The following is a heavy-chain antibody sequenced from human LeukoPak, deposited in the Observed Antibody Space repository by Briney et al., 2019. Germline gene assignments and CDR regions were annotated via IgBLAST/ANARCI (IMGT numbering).Heavy chain of an antibody. D-gene: IGHD3-10*01. Sequence: GGSLRLSCAASGFTFSSFGMHWVRQAPGEGLEWVAVTSYDGRNKYYADSVKGRFTISRDNSKNTLYLQMNSLRAEDTAVYYCAKEKLWFGELLLSMDVWGQGTTVTVPS. CDR1: GFTFSSFG. CDR3: AKEKLWFGELLLSMDV. CDR2: TSYDGRNK. J-gene: IGHJ6*02. V-gene: IGHV3-30*18.